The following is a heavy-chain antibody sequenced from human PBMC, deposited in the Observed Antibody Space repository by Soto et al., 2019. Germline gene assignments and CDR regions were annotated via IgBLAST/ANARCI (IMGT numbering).Heavy chain of an antibody. J-gene: IGHJ4*02. Sequence: EVQLVESGGGLVQPGRSLRLSCAASGFTFDDYAMHWVRQAPGKGLEWVSGISWNSGTIGYAASVRGRFTISRDNAKNSLYLQMNRLRAEDTALYYCAKDYDFWSGCFDYWGQGTLVTVSS. D-gene: IGHD3-3*01. CDR1: GFTFDDYA. CDR2: ISWNSGTI. V-gene: IGHV3-9*01. CDR3: AKDYDFWSGCFDY.